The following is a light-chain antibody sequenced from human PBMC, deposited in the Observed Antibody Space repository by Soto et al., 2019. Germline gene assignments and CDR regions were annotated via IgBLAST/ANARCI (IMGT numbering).Light chain of an antibody. CDR1: QRISSW. J-gene: IGKJ1*01. CDR2: LAS. V-gene: IGKV1-5*03. Sequence: DIQMTQSPSTLSGSVGDRVTITCRASQRISSWLTWYQLKPGKAPKVLISLASNLESGVPSRFSGSGSGTECTLSISSLQPDDSATDVCQQHDNYPWTFGQGPKVEVK. CDR3: QQHDNYPWT.